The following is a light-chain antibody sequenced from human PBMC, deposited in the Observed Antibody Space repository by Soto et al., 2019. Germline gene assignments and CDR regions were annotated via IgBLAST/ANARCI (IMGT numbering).Light chain of an antibody. CDR2: EGS. CDR3: CSYAGSSTFSLV. Sequence: QSALTQPASVSGSPGQSITISCTGTSSDVGGYNLVSWYQQHPGKAPKLMIYEGSKRPSGVSNRFSGSKSGNTASLTISGLQAEDEADYYCCSYAGSSTFSLVFGGGTKVTVL. CDR1: SSDVGGYNL. J-gene: IGLJ2*01. V-gene: IGLV2-23*03.